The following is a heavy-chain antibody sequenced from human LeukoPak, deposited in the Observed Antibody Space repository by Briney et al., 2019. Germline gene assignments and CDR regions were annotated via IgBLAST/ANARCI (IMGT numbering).Heavy chain of an antibody. V-gene: IGHV3-30-3*02. J-gene: IGHJ6*03. Sequence: GGSLRLSCVASGFTFSTSALHWVRQAPGKGLEWVTSISYDGTNNYYAESVRGRFTISRDNSKNTLYLQMNSLRAEDTAVYYCAKNPAGGYYMDVWGKGTTVTVSS. CDR2: ISYDGTNN. CDR3: AKNPAGGYYMDV. CDR1: GFTFSTSA.